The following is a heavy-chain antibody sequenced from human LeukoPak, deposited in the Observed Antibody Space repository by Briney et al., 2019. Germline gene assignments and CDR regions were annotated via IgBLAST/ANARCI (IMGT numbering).Heavy chain of an antibody. CDR3: ASSGLTFDYDSSGYLPVG. CDR1: GGSISSYY. V-gene: IGHV4-59*01. Sequence: SETLSLTCTVSGGSISSYYWSWIRQPPGKGLEWIGYIYYSGSTNYNPSLKSRVTISVDTSKNQFSLKLSSVTAADTAVYYCASSGLTFDYDSSGYLPVGWGQGTMVTVSS. CDR2: IYYSGST. D-gene: IGHD3-22*01. J-gene: IGHJ3*01.